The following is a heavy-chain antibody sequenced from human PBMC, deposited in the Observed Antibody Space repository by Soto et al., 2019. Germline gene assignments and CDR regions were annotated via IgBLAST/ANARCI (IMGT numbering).Heavy chain of an antibody. Sequence: GVLRLSCAASGFTFSSYAMNWVRQAPGKGLEWVSAISGSGGSTYYADSVKGRFTIPRDSSKNTLYLQMNSLRAEDTAVYYCAKGNSWSPALVLDIWGQGTMVTVSS. CDR2: ISGSGGST. V-gene: IGHV3-23*01. CDR1: GFTFSSYA. J-gene: IGHJ3*02. CDR3: AKGNSWSPALVLDI. D-gene: IGHD1-7*01.